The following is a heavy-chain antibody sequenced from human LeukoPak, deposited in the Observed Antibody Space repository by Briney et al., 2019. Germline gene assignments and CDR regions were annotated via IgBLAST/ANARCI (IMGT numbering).Heavy chain of an antibody. CDR3: ARGKSKFDY. CDR1: GGSISSGGYY. J-gene: IGHJ4*02. V-gene: IGHV4-30-2*01. Sequence: PSETLSLTCTVSGGSISSGGYYWSWIRQPPGKGLEWIGYIYHSGGTYYNPSLKSRVTISVDRSKNQFSLKLSSVTAADTAVYYCARGKSKFDYWGQGTLVTVSS. CDR2: IYHSGGT.